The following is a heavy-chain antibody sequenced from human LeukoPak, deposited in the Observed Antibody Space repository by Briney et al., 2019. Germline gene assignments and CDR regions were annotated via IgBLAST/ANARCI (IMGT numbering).Heavy chain of an antibody. Sequence: PGGSLRLSXAASGFTFDDYAMHWVRQAPGKGLEWVSLISGDGGSTYYADSVKGRFTISRDNSKNSLYLQMNSLRTEDTALYYCAKDRGGCSGGSCWDAFDIWGQGTMVTVSS. CDR1: GFTFDDYA. CDR2: ISGDGGST. V-gene: IGHV3-43*02. J-gene: IGHJ3*02. CDR3: AKDRGGCSGGSCWDAFDI. D-gene: IGHD2-15*01.